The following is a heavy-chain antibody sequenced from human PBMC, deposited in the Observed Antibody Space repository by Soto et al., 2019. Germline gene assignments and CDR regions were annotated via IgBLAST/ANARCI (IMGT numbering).Heavy chain of an antibody. Sequence: GGSLRLSCATSGFTFSNAWMAWVRQAPGKGLEWVGRIKSIADGGTTNYAAPVKGRFSISRHDSENTLYLQMNSLRVEDTGIYYCHTPHGRNAFDIWGPGTVVTVS. V-gene: IGHV3-15*01. CDR2: IKSIADGGTT. J-gene: IGHJ3*02. CDR3: HTPHGRNAFDI. D-gene: IGHD2-8*01. CDR1: GFTFSNAW.